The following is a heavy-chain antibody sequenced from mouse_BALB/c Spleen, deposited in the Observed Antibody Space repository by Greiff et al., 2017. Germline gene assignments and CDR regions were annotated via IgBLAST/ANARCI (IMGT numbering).Heavy chain of an antibody. D-gene: IGHD1-1*01. V-gene: IGHV5-9-4*01. J-gene: IGHJ4*01. Sequence: EVQLVESGGGLVKPGGSLKLSCAASGFTFSSYAMSWVRQSPEKRLEWVAEISSGGSYTYYPDTVTGRFTISRDNAKNTLYLEMSSLRSEDTAMYYCARAVTTVVAPGDYWGQGTSVTVSS. CDR2: ISSGGSYT. CDR3: ARAVTTVVAPGDY. CDR1: GFTFSSYA.